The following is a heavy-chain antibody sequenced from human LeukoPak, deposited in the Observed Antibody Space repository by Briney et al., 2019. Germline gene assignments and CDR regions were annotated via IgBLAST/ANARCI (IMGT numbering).Heavy chain of an antibody. CDR3: SSRIAADGTMDY. CDR1: GFTFNSYS. Sequence: GGSLRLSCAASGFTFNSYSMNWVRQAPGKGLEWVSSISKTSTYVFYGDSVKGRFTIPRDNAKNSVYLQMNSLRVEDTAVYYCSSRIAADGTMDYWGQGTLVTVSS. V-gene: IGHV3-21*01. J-gene: IGHJ4*02. CDR2: ISKTSTYV. D-gene: IGHD6-13*01.